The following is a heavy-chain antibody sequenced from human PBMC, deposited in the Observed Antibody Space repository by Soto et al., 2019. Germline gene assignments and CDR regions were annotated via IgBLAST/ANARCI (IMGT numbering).Heavy chain of an antibody. CDR3: ARHPDDRIAVAGTPPDY. V-gene: IGHV4-39*01. D-gene: IGHD6-19*01. Sequence: QLQLQESGPGLVKPSETLSLTCTVSGGSISSSSYCWGWSRQPPGKGVGWLGSINYSGSTYYYPSLKRRVTITVDTYKNQFSLKLSSVTAADTAVYYCARHPDDRIAVAGTPPDYWGQGTLVTVSS. CDR2: INYSGST. J-gene: IGHJ4*02. CDR1: GGSISSSSYC.